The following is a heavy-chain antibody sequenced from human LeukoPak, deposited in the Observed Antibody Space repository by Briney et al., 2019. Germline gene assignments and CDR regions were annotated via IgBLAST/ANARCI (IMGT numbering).Heavy chain of an antibody. D-gene: IGHD6-19*01. CDR1: GFTSSSYA. V-gene: IGHV3-23*01. Sequence: GGSLRLSCAASGFTSSSYAMSWGRQAPRKGLEWVSAISGSGGSTYYADSVKGRFTISRDNSQNTLYLQMNSLRAEDTAVYYCANPGIAVAENWGQGTLVTDSS. CDR2: ISGSGGST. J-gene: IGHJ4*02. CDR3: ANPGIAVAEN.